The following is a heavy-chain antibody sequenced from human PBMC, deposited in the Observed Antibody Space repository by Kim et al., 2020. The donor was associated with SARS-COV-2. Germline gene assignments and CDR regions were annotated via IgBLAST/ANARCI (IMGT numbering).Heavy chain of an antibody. D-gene: IGHD5-18*01. V-gene: IGHV3-23*01. CDR2: ISGSGGST. J-gene: IGHJ4*02. CDR3: AKEDQGVWIQLWSPYYFNY. CDR1: GFTFSSYA. Sequence: GGSLRLSCAASGFTFSSYAMSWVRQAPGKGLEWVSAISGSGGSTYYADSVKGRFTISRDNSKNTLYLQMNSLRAEDTAVYYVAKEDQGVWIQLWSPYYFNYCGQGALVTFSS.